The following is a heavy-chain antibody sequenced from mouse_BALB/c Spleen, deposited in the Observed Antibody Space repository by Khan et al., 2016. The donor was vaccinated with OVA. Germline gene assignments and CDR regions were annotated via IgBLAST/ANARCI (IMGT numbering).Heavy chain of an antibody. CDR3: ARAMGVKVPLDY. CDR1: GYTFTSYW. Sequence: DLVKPGASVKLSCKASGYTFTSYWITWIKQRPGQGLEWIGRIAPGNGSRYYNEMFKGKATLTVDTSSNSAYIQLSSLSSEDSGVYFCARAMGVKVPLDYWGQVTTLTVSS. V-gene: IGHV1S41*01. CDR2: IAPGNGSR. D-gene: IGHD1-1*02. J-gene: IGHJ2*01.